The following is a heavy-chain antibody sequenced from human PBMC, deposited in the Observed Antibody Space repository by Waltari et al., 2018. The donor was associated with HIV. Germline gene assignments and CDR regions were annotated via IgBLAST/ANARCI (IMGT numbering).Heavy chain of an antibody. J-gene: IGHJ6*02. CDR1: GYTFTSYG. CDR2: ITSFNGNT. Sequence: QAQLVQSGAEVEKPGASLKVSCKASGYTFTSYGISWVRQAPGQGLEWMGWITSFNGNTKYAQNFQGRVTMTTDTSTSTVYMELRSLRSDDTAVYYCAREGRAGTSPGYYYYHGMDAWGQGTTVIVSS. V-gene: IGHV1-18*01. D-gene: IGHD1-7*01. CDR3: AREGRAGTSPGYYYYHGMDA.